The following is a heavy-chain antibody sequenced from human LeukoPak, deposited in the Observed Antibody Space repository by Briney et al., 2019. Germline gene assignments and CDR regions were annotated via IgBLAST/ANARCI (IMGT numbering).Heavy chain of an antibody. CDR3: ARDQGYYFDY. Sequence: SETLSLTCTVSGGSISSYYWSWIRQPPGKGLEWIGYTYYSGSTDYNPSLKSRVTISVDTSKNQFSLKLSSVTAADTAVYYCARDQGYYFDYWGQGTLVTVSS. CDR1: GGSISSYY. J-gene: IGHJ4*02. V-gene: IGHV4-59*01. CDR2: TYYSGST.